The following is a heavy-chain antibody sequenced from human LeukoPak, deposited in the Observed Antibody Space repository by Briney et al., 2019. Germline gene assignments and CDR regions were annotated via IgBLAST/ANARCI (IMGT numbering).Heavy chain of an antibody. V-gene: IGHV4-61*01. D-gene: IGHD6-19*01. Sequence: PSETLSLTCNVSGGSMSSGGSFSSYYWSWIRQPPGKGPEWIGYIYYSGTTNYNPSLKSRVTISVDTSKNQFSLKLTSVTAADTAVYYCARGTPYSSGWYFDYWGQGTLVTVSS. CDR3: ARGTPYSSGWYFDY. CDR2: IYYSGTT. J-gene: IGHJ4*02. CDR1: GGSMSSGGSFSSYY.